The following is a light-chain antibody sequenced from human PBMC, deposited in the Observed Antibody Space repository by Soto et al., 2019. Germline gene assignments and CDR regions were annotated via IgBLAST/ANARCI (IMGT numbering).Light chain of an antibody. Sequence: QSALTQPASVSGSPGQSITISCTGTSSDVGGYNYVSWYQHHPGKAPKLIIYDVTNRPSGVSNPFSVAKSGNTASLTISGLQPEYEADYYCSSYTTSNTRQIVFGTGTKVTVL. CDR3: SSYTTSNTRQIV. CDR1: SSDVGGYNY. CDR2: DVT. V-gene: IGLV2-14*03. J-gene: IGLJ1*01.